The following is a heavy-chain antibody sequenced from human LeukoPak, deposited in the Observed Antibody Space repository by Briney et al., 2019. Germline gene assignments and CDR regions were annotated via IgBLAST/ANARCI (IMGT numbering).Heavy chain of an antibody. D-gene: IGHD6-13*01. J-gene: IGHJ6*02. V-gene: IGHV4-59*01. CDR1: GGSISSYY. CDR2: ICYSGST. CDR3: ASWSASSSWGQAYYYYGMDV. Sequence: SETLSLTCTVSGGSISSYYWSWIRQPPGKGLEWIGYICYSGSTNYNPSLKSRVTISVDTSKNQFSLKLSSVTAADTAVYYCASWSASSSWGQAYYYYGMDVWGQGTTVTVSS.